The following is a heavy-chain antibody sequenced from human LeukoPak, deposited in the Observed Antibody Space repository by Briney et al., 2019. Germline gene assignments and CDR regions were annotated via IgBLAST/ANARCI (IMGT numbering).Heavy chain of an antibody. CDR3: ASGGEYSYGFRRFDY. Sequence: SETLSLTCAVYGGSFSGYYWSWIRQPPGKGLEWMGEINHSGSTNYNPSLKSRVTISVDTSKNQFSLKLSSVTAADTAVYYCASGGEYSYGFRRFDYWGQGTLVTVSS. CDR1: GGSFSGYY. J-gene: IGHJ4*02. V-gene: IGHV4-34*01. D-gene: IGHD5-18*01. CDR2: INHSGST.